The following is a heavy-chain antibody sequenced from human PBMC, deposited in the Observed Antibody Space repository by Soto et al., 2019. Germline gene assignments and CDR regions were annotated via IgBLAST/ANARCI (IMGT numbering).Heavy chain of an antibody. CDR1: GYTFTSSW. D-gene: IGHD3-22*01. Sequence: GESLNLSCKGSGYTFTSSWIAWVRQMPGKGLELMGLIYPSDSYTNYSPSFQGHVTISADKSISTAYLQWSSLKASDTAMYYCARQLGDSSGYGPYYYYGMDVWGQGTTVKVSS. CDR3: ARQLGDSSGYGPYYYYGMDV. J-gene: IGHJ6*02. CDR2: IYPSDSYT. V-gene: IGHV5-51*01.